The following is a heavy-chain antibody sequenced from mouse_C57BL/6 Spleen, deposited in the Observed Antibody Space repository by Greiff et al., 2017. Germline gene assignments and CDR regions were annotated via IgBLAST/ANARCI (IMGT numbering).Heavy chain of an antibody. V-gene: IGHV1-50*01. D-gene: IGHD1-1*01. CDR2: IDPSDIYT. Sequence: QVQLQQPGAELVKPGASVKLSCKASGYTFTSYWMQWVKQRPGPGLEWIGEIDPSDIYTNYNQKFKGKATLTVDPSSSTAYMQLSSLTSEDSAVYYCARRRVADYWGQGTTLTVSS. CDR1: GYTFTSYW. J-gene: IGHJ2*01. CDR3: ARRRVADY.